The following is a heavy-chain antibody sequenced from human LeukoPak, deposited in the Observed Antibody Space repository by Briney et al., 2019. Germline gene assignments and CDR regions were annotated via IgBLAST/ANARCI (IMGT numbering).Heavy chain of an antibody. CDR2: ISGGGGNT. V-gene: IGHV3-23*01. CDR3: GKNRYSGSLSPFDI. J-gene: IGHJ3*02. Sequence: GGSLRLSCAASGFTFSSYWMSWVRQAPGKGLEWVSAISGGGGNTYYADSVKGRFTISRDNSKNTLYLQMNSLRAEDTAVYYCGKNRYSGSLSPFDIWGQGTMVTVSS. D-gene: IGHD1-26*01. CDR1: GFTFSSYW.